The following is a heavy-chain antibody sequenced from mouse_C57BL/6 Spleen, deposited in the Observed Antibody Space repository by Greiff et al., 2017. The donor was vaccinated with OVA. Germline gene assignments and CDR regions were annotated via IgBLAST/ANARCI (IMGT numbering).Heavy chain of an antibody. D-gene: IGHD1-1*01. V-gene: IGHV1-55*01. Sequence: QVQLKESGAELVKPGASVKMSCKASGYTFTSYWITWVKQRPGQGLEWIGDIYPGSGSTNYNEKFKSKATLTVDTSSSTAYMQLSSLTSEDSAVYYCARKGYSWFAYWGQGTLVTVSA. CDR3: ARKGYSWFAY. J-gene: IGHJ3*01. CDR1: GYTFTSYW. CDR2: IYPGSGST.